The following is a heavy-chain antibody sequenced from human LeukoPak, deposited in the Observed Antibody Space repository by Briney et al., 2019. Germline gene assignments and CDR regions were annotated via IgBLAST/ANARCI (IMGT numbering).Heavy chain of an antibody. J-gene: IGHJ4*02. Sequence: ASVKVSCKASGYTFTSYGISWVRQAPGQGLEWMGWISAYNGNTNYAQRLQGRVTMTTDTSTSTAYMELRSLRSDDTAVYYRARPPGGQWLPYYDYWGQGTLVTVSS. V-gene: IGHV1-18*01. CDR3: ARPPGGQWLPYYDY. CDR1: GYTFTSYG. CDR2: ISAYNGNT. D-gene: IGHD6-19*01.